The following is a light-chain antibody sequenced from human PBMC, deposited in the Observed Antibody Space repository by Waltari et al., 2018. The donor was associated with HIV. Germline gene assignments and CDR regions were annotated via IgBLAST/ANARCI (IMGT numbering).Light chain of an antibody. J-gene: IGKJ4*01. Sequence: IVLTQPPATLSVSPGDTAIISCRASQSVGRLLAWYQQKSGQPPRLLLYETSTRAAGTPGRFNGSGSGTDFALTITDVEPADVAVYYCQQRESWPPVTFGGGTRV. CDR1: QSVGRL. V-gene: IGKV3-11*01. CDR3: QQRESWPPVT. CDR2: ETS.